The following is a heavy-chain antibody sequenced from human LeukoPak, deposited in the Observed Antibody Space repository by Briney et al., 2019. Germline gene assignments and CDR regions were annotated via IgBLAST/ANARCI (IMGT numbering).Heavy chain of an antibody. CDR3: ARHEGGYSSSWYDAGFDY. CDR1: GGSISSSSYY. Sequence: SETLSLTCTVSGGSISSSSYYWGWIRQPPGKGLEWIGSIYYSGSTYYNLSLKSRVTISVDTSKNQFSLKLSSVTAADTAVYYCARHEGGYSSSWYDAGFDYWGQGTLVTVSS. CDR2: IYYSGST. V-gene: IGHV4-39*01. J-gene: IGHJ4*02. D-gene: IGHD6-13*01.